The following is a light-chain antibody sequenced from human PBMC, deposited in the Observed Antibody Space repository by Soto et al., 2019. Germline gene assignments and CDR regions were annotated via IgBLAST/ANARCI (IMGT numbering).Light chain of an antibody. Sequence: DIQMTQSPSSLSASVGDRVTITCRASQNINSYVNLYQQKPGKAPKLLIYAASSLQSGVPSRFSGSESGTDFTITISRLPPEDFATYYCQQTYSNPPWTFGQGTKVEVK. V-gene: IGKV1-39*01. CDR2: AAS. J-gene: IGKJ1*01. CDR3: QQTYSNPPWT. CDR1: QNINSY.